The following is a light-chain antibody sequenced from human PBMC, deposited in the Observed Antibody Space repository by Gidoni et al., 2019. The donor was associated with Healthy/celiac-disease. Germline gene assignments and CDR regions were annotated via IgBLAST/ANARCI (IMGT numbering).Light chain of an antibody. CDR2: AAS. V-gene: IGKV1-39*01. CDR3: QQGNSTPWA. J-gene: IGKJ1*01. CDR1: QSISSY. Sequence: ILTCRASQSISSYLNWYQQKPGKAPKLLIYAASSLQSGVPSRFSGSGSGTDFTLTISSLQPEDFATYYCQQGNSTPWAFGQGTKVEIK.